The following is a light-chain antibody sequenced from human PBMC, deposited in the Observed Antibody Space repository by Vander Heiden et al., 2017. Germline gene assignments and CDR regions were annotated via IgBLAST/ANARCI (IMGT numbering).Light chain of an antibody. CDR2: EVS. CDR1: SSHVGRYNF. V-gene: IGLV2-23*02. J-gene: IGLJ2*01. Sequence: QSALTQPASVSGSPGQSITISCTGTSSHVGRYNFVSWYQQHPGKAPKLMIYEVSKRPAGVSNRFSGSKSGNTASLTISGLQAEDEADYYCCSYAGSRTLVFGGGTELTVL. CDR3: CSYAGSRTLV.